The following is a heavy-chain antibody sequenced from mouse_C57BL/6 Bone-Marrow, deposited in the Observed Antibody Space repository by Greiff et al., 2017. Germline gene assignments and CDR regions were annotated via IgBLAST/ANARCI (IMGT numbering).Heavy chain of an antibody. CDR1: GSTFSDYG. Sequence: DVMLVESGGGLVKPGGSLKLSCAASGSTFSDYGMHWVRQAPEKGLAWVAYISSGSSTIYYADTVKGRFTISRDNAKNTLFLQMTSLRSEDTAMYYCARQDYPYAMDYWGQGASVTVSS. CDR3: ARQDYPYAMDY. D-gene: IGHD5-5*01. CDR2: ISSGSSTI. V-gene: IGHV5-17*01. J-gene: IGHJ4*01.